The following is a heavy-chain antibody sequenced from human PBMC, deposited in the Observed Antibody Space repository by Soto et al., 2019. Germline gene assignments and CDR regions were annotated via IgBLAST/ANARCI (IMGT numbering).Heavy chain of an antibody. J-gene: IGHJ6*02. CDR3: ARHFLGSRRYYYYYGMDV. CDR2: IYPGDSDT. CDR1: GYSFTSYW. V-gene: IGHV5-51*01. Sequence: GESLKISCKGSGYSFTSYWIGWVRQMPGKGLEWMGIIYPGDSDTRYSPSFQGQVTISADKSISTAYLQWSSLKASDTAMYYCARHFLGSRRYYYYYGMDVWGQGTTVTGSS. D-gene: IGHD6-13*01.